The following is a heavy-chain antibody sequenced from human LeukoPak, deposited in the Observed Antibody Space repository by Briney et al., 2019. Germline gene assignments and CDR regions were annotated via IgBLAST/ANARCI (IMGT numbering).Heavy chain of an antibody. V-gene: IGHV6-1*01. D-gene: IGHD3-22*01. CDR1: GDSVSSNSAA. J-gene: IGHJ6*03. CDR2: TYYRSKWYN. Sequence: SQTLSLTCAISGDSVSSNSAAWNWIRQSPSRGLEWLGRTYYRSKWYNDYAVSVKSRITINPDTSKNQFSLKLSSVTAADTAVYYCAGKEYDSSGYYYYYMDVWGKGTTVTV. CDR3: AGKEYDSSGYYYYYMDV.